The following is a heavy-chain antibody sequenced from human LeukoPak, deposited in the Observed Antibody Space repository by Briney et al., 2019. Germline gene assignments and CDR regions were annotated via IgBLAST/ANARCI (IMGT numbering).Heavy chain of an antibody. Sequence: PGGSLRLSCAASGFTFSSYSMNWVRQAPGKGLEWVSYISSSSSTIYYADSVKGRFTISRDNAKNSLYLQMNSLRAEDTAVYYCARGLRQYRQHGSFDYWGQGTLVTVSS. D-gene: IGHD5-18*01. CDR1: GFTFSSYS. CDR2: ISSSSSTI. V-gene: IGHV3-48*01. J-gene: IGHJ4*02. CDR3: ARGLRQYRQHGSFDY.